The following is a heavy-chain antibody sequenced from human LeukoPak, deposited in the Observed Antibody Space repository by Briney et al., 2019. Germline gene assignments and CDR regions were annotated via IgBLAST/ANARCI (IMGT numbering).Heavy chain of an antibody. CDR2: INNYNGDT. D-gene: IGHD1-1*01. J-gene: IGHJ6*02. Sequence: GASVKVSCKASGDTFSSYGITWVRQAPGQGLEYLGWINNYNGDTNYAQGLQGRVTMTTDTSTRTAYMELRSLRSDDTAEYYCARQAWNYYYYGMDAWGQGTTVTVSS. CDR3: ARQAWNYYYYGMDA. CDR1: GDTFSSYG. V-gene: IGHV1-18*01.